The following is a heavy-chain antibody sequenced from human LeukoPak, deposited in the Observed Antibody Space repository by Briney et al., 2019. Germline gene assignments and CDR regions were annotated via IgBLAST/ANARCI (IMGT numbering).Heavy chain of an antibody. CDR1: GGSFSDYY. Sequence: PSETLSLTCAVYGGSFSDYYWSWIRQPPGKGLEWIGEINHSGSTKYNPSLKSRATISVDTSKNQFSLKLSSVTATDTAVYYCARGNDIVVVAAVRYFHRLRFDYWGQETLVTVSS. D-gene: IGHD2-15*01. V-gene: IGHV4-34*01. CDR3: ARGNDIVVVAAVRYFHRLRFDY. CDR2: INHSGST. J-gene: IGHJ4*02.